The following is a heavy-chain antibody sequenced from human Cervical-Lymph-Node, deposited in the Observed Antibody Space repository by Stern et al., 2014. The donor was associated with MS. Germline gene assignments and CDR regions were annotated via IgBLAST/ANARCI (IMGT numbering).Heavy chain of an antibody. J-gene: IGHJ5*02. CDR1: GFTFTNYA. CDR2: VSYDGATQ. CDR3: AKDRQLHWFGESSPGGWLDP. V-gene: IGHV3-30*18. Sequence: VQLVESGGGVVQPGSSLRLSCAASGFTFTNYAFHWVRQAPGKGLAWVAIVSYDGATQYYAESVKGRFTVSRDDSKSTLYLQMNSLRPEDTAVYYCAKDRQLHWFGESSPGGWLDPWGQGTRVIVSS. D-gene: IGHD3-10*01.